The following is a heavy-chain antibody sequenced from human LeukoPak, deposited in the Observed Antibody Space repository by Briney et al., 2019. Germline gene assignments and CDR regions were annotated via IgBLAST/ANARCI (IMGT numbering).Heavy chain of an antibody. CDR3: ARDLAGYYDSSGHSFDI. CDR1: GGTFSSYA. J-gene: IGHJ3*02. V-gene: IGHV1-69*05. Sequence: ASVKVSCKASGGTFSSYAISWVRQAPGQGLEWMGGIIPIFGTANYAQKLQGRVTMTTDTSTSTAYMELRSLRSDDTAVYYCARDLAGYYDSSGHSFDIWGQGTMVTVSS. D-gene: IGHD3-22*01. CDR2: IIPIFGTA.